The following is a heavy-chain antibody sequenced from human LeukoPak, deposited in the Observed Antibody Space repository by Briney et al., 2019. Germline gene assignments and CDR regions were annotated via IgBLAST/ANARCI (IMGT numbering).Heavy chain of an antibody. D-gene: IGHD3-10*01. CDR3: ATALKSMVWGTSIDY. CDR1: GFTFSSYE. J-gene: IGHJ4*02. CDR2: ISSSGSTI. V-gene: IGHV3-48*03. Sequence: PGGSLRLSCAASGFTFSSYEMNWVRQAPGKGLEWVSYISSSGSTIYHADSVKGRFTISRDNAKNSLYLQMNSLRAEDTAVYYCATALKSMVWGTSIDYWGQGTLVTVSS.